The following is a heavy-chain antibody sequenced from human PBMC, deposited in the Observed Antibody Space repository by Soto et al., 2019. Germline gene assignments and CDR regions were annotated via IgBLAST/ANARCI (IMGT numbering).Heavy chain of an antibody. Sequence: QVQLVQSGAEVKKPGASVKVSCKAAAYTFTSYDINWVRQATGQDFEWMGWMNPNNGNTAYAQKVQGXATQTXXTSKSTALRELSSLTSEDTAVYYCARGPRNWGVDYWGQGTLVTVSS. J-gene: IGHJ4*02. D-gene: IGHD7-27*01. CDR2: MNPNNGNT. CDR1: AYTFTSYD. CDR3: ARGPRNWGVDY. V-gene: IGHV1-8*01.